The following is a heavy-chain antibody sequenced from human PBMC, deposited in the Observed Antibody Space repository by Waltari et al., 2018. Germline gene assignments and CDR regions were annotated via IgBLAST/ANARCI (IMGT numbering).Heavy chain of an antibody. D-gene: IGHD3-10*01. CDR2: INPNSGGT. CDR3: ARERFGDNYYYGMDV. CDR1: GYTFTGYY. V-gene: IGHV1-2*02. J-gene: IGHJ6*02. Sequence: QVQLVQSGAEVKKPGASVKVSCKASGYTFTGYYMHWVRQAPGQGLEWMGWINPNSGGTNYAQKFQGRVTMTRDTSISTAYMELSRLRSDDTAVYYCARERFGDNYYYGMDVWGQGTTVTVSS.